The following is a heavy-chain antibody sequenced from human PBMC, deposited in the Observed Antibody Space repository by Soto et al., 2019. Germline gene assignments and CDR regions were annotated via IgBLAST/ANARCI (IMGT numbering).Heavy chain of an antibody. CDR2: ISYDGSNK. CDR3: AKVHCSSTSCYPTYYYYYRMDV. CDR1: GFTFSSYG. V-gene: IGHV3-30*18. Sequence: PAASLRLSCEASGFTFSSYGMHWVRQSPGKGLARVEVISYDGSNKYYADSVKGRFTISRDNSKTTLYLQMHSLRAEDTAVYYCAKVHCSSTSCYPTYYYYYRMDVWGQGTTVTASS. D-gene: IGHD2-2*01. J-gene: IGHJ6*02.